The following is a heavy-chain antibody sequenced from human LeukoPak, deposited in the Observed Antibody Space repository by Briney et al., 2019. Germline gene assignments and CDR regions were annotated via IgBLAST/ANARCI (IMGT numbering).Heavy chain of an antibody. Sequence: GGSLRLSCAASGFTFSSYCMNWVRQAPGKGLEWVSSISSSSSYIYYADSVKGRFTISRDNAKNSLYLQMNSLRAEDTAVYYCARASNVDIVATPSLDYWGQGTLATVSS. J-gene: IGHJ4*02. CDR2: ISSSSSYI. CDR3: ARASNVDIVATPSLDY. V-gene: IGHV3-21*01. CDR1: GFTFSSYC. D-gene: IGHD5-12*01.